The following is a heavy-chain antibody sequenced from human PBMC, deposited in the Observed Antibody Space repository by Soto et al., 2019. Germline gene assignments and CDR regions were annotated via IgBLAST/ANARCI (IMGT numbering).Heavy chain of an antibody. CDR1: GFTFSRYT. CDR2: TSYDGSTK. V-gene: IGHV3-30-3*01. CDR3: ARDGGFDYGFWYFDL. D-gene: IGHD4-17*01. Sequence: QVQLVESGGGVVQPGRSLRLSCAASGFTFSRYTMHWVRQAPGKGLEWVAVTSYDGSTKYYADSVKGRFTISRDNNNNTLFMQGASLRAEETAVYYCARDGGFDYGFWYFDLWGRGTLVTVSS. J-gene: IGHJ2*01.